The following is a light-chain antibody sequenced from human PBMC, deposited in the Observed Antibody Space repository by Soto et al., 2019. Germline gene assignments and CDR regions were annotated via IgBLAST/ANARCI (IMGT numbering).Light chain of an antibody. CDR2: GAS. CDR3: QQHESSLT. Sequence: ETVLTQSPGTLSLSPGERATLSCRASSDVSSISLAWYQQKPGQAPRLLIYGASSRATGIPDSFIGRGSGTDFTITISRLEPEDFGVYYCQQHESSLTFGGGTRVEIK. J-gene: IGKJ4*01. CDR1: SDVSSIS. V-gene: IGKV3-20*01.